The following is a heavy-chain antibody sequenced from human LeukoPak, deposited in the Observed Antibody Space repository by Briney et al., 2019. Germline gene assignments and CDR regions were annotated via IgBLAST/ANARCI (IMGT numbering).Heavy chain of an antibody. CDR3: ARQENDVLTGYYVNY. CDR2: IYYSGST. V-gene: IGHV4-39*01. CDR1: GGSISSSSYY. J-gene: IGHJ4*02. D-gene: IGHD3-9*01. Sequence: ETLSLTCTVSGGSISSSSYYWGWIRQPPGKGLEWIGRIYYSGSTYYNPSLKSRVTLPVDTSTNQFSLRLSSVTAADTAVYYCARQENDVLTGYYVNYWGQGTLVTVSS.